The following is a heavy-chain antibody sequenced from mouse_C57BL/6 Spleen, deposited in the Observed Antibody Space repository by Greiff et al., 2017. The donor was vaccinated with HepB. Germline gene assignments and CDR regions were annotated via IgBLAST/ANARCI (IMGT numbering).Heavy chain of an antibody. J-gene: IGHJ1*03. Sequence: QVQLKQPGAELVKPGASVKLSCKASGYTFTSYWMHWVKQRPGQGLEWIGMIHPNSGSTNYNEKFKSKATLTVDKSSSTAYMQLSSLTSEDSAVYYCADDYEGYWYFDVWGTGTTVTVSS. CDR1: GYTFTSYW. CDR3: ADDYEGYWYFDV. CDR2: IHPNSGST. V-gene: IGHV1-64*01. D-gene: IGHD2-4*01.